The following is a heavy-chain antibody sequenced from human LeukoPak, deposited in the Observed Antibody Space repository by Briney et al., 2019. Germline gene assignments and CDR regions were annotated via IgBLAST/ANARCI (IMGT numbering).Heavy chain of an antibody. CDR1: GYTFTGYY. Sequence: ASVKVSCKASGYTFTGYYMHWVRQAPGQGLEWMEWINPNSGGTNYAQKLQGRVTMTTDTSTSTAYMELRSLRSDDTAVYYCARSGAGLRFLEWLPGDYWGQGTLVTVSS. J-gene: IGHJ4*02. D-gene: IGHD3-3*01. CDR3: ARSGAGLRFLEWLPGDY. V-gene: IGHV1-2*02. CDR2: INPNSGGT.